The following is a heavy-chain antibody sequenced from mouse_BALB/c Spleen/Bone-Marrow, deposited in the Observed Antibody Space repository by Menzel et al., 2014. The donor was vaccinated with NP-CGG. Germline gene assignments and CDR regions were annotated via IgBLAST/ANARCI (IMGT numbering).Heavy chain of an antibody. CDR2: ISGYYGDA. CDR1: GYTFXDHA. V-gene: IGHV1S137*01. J-gene: IGHJ4*01. CDR3: ARSGKVRNAMDY. Sequence: QVQLQQPGAKLVRPGVSVKISCKGSGYTFXDHAIHWVKRSHAKSLEWIGVISGYYGDAIYNQKFKGKATMTVDKSSSTAYMELARLTSEDSAIYYCARSGKVRNAMDYWGQGTSVTVSS. D-gene: IGHD2-14*01.